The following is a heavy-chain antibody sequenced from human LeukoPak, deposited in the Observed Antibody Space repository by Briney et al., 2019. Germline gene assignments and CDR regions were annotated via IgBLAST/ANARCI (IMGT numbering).Heavy chain of an antibody. Sequence: GGSLRLSCAASGFTFSTYIVHWVRQAPGKGLDWVALISYDGSNKFYADSAKGRFTISRDNSKNTVYLQMNSLEAEDTAVYYCARGSSGNDAFDIWGQGTMVTVSS. CDR2: ISYDGSNK. CDR3: ARGSSGNDAFDI. J-gene: IGHJ3*02. D-gene: IGHD1-26*01. CDR1: GFTFSTYI. V-gene: IGHV3-30*04.